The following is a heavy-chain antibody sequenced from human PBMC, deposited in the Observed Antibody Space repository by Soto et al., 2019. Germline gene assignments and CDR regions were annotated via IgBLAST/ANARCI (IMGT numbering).Heavy chain of an antibody. V-gene: IGHV3-30-3*01. J-gene: IGHJ4*02. CDR2: ISYDGSKK. D-gene: IGHD4-17*01. CDR1: GFVFHNYA. Sequence: QVQLVESGGGVVQPGRSLRLSCAASGFVFHNYAMHWVRQAPGKGLEWVAVISYDGSKKYYADSVKGRFTISRDNSKNTLYLQMNSLRAEDTAVYYCARNDYGDYQFDYWGQGTLVTVSS. CDR3: ARNDYGDYQFDY.